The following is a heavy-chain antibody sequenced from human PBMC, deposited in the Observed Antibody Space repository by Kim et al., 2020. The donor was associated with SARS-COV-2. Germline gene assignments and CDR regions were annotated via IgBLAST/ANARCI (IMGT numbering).Heavy chain of an antibody. V-gene: IGHV4-39*01. J-gene: IGHJ6*02. D-gene: IGHD3-16*01. CDR3: ARGLGPVDYYYGMDV. Sequence: PSLNSRVTISADTAKNQCSLKLSSVTAADTAVYYCARGLGPVDYYYGMDVWGQGTTVTVSS.